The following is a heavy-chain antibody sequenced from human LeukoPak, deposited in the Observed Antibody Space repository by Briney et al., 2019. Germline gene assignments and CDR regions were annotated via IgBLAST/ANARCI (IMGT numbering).Heavy chain of an antibody. D-gene: IGHD4-17*01. CDR1: GGSISSYY. Sequence: SETLSLTFTVSGGSISSYYWSWIRQPPGKGLEWIGYIYYSGSTNYNPSLKSRVTISVDTSKNQFSLKLSSVTAADTVVYYCARTVTSFDYWGQGTLVTVSS. J-gene: IGHJ4*02. CDR3: ARTVTSFDY. CDR2: IYYSGST. V-gene: IGHV4-59*01.